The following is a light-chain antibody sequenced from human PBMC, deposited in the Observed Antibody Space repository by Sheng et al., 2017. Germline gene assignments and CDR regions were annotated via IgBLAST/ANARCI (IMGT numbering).Light chain of an antibody. CDR1: QNIGSGS. J-gene: IGKJ1*01. CDR3: LQYAISPWA. CDR2: GVS. Sequence: DILLTQSPDTLSLSPGEGATLSCRASQNIGSGSLAWYRQRPGQAPTLLIYGVSKRAKGIPDRLSGSGSGTNFTLTISRLEPGDFAVYSCLQYAISPWAFGQGTKVE. V-gene: IGKV3-20*01.